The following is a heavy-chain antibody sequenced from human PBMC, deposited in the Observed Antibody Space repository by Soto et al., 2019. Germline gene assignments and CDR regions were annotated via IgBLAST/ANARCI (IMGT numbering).Heavy chain of an antibody. CDR1: GFTFGDYY. Sequence: GGSLILSCAASGFTFGDYYMSWIRQAPGKGLEWVSYISSSSSYTNYADSVKGRFTISRDNAKNSLYLQMNSLRAEDTAVYYCARYDSSGYYWPYYYYGMDVWGQGTTVTVSS. CDR2: ISSSSSYT. J-gene: IGHJ6*02. CDR3: ARYDSSGYYWPYYYYGMDV. V-gene: IGHV3-11*06. D-gene: IGHD3-22*01.